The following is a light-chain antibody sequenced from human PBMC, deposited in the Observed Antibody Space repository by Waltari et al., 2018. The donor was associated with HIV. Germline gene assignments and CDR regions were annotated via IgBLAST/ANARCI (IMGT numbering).Light chain of an antibody. Sequence: QSVLTQPPSASGSPGQRVTISCSGSHPNIGSNNVHWYQQPPGAAPKLLISLNDQLPSGVPDRVSGAKSGTSASLVISGLRSADGADYFCSVWDDSLAGWMFGGGTRLTVL. V-gene: IGLV1-47*01. CDR1: HPNIGSNN. CDR3: SVWDDSLAGWM. CDR2: LND. J-gene: IGLJ3*02.